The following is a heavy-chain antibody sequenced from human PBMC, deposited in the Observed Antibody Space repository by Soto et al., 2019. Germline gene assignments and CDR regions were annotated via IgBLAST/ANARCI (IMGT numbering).Heavy chain of an antibody. V-gene: IGHV3-30*18. CDR2: ISYDGSNK. J-gene: IGHJ4*02. CDR1: GFTFSSYG. CDR3: AKIYDGYNLVDSGTPEDY. Sequence: GGSLRLSCAASGFTFSSYGMHWVRQAPGKGLEWVAVISYDGSNKYYADSVKGRFTISRDNSKNTLYLQMNSLRAEDTAVYYCAKIYDGYNLVDSGTPEDYWGQGTLVTVSS. D-gene: IGHD2-8*02.